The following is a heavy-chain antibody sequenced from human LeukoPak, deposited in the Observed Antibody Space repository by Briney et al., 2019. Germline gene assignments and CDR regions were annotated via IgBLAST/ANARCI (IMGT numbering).Heavy chain of an antibody. CDR2: INAGNGNT. D-gene: IGHD3-16*02. Sequence: GASVKVSCKASGYTFTSNAMHWVRQAPGQRLEWMGWINAGNGNTKYSQKFQGRVTITRDTSASTAYMELSSLRSEDTAVYYCARDSSIIITFGGVIVENWFDPWGQGTLVTVSS. V-gene: IGHV1-3*01. J-gene: IGHJ5*02. CDR3: ARDSSIIITFGGVIVENWFDP. CDR1: GYTFTSNA.